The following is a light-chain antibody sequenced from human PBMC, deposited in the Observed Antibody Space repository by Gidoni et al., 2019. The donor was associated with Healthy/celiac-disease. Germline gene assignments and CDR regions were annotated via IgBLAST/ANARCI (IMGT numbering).Light chain of an antibody. CDR3: QKYNSAPLT. V-gene: IGKV1-27*01. CDR1: QGISNY. Sequence: DIQMTQSPSSLSASVGDRVTITCRASQGISNYLAWYQQKPGKVPKLLIYAASTLQSGVPSRFSGSGSGADFTLTISSLQPKAVAAYYCQKYNSAPLTFXGXTKVEIK. J-gene: IGKJ4*01. CDR2: AAS.